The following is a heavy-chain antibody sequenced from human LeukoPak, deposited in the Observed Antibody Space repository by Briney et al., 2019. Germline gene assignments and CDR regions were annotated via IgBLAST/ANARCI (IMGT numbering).Heavy chain of an antibody. J-gene: IGHJ4*02. Sequence: SETLSLTCTVSGGSIGIDDYYWTWIRQPPGKGLEWIGYIYHRGTTYYNPSLESRVTISVDTSKNQFSLKLSSVTAADTATYFCARGLHYSGAGRTFDSWGQGTLVTVSS. CDR3: ARGLHYSGAGRTFDS. D-gene: IGHD2-21*01. V-gene: IGHV4-30-2*01. CDR2: IYHRGTT. CDR1: GGSIGIDDYY.